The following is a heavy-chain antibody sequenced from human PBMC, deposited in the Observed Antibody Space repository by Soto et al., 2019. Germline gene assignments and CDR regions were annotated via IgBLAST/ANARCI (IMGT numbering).Heavy chain of an antibody. D-gene: IGHD1-20*01. V-gene: IGHV4-39*01. CDR1: SGSISVTNVF. CDR3: ARITGRHLDY. J-gene: IGHJ4*02. CDR2: IDYSGTA. Sequence: LSLTCTVSSGSISVTNVFWGWVRQPPGKGLEWIGNIDYSGTAYFSPSLATRVTFHVDTSKNQFSLTLYSATAADTAVYYCARITGRHLDYWGQGILVTSPQ.